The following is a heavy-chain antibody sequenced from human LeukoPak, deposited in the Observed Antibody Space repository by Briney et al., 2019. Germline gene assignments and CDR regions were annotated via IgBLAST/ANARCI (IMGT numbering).Heavy chain of an antibody. V-gene: IGHV3-23*01. Sequence: PGGSLRLSCAASGFTFSSYAMSWVRQAPGKGLEWVSAISGSGGSTYYADSVKGRFTISRDNSKNTLYLQMNSLRAEDTAVYYCAKGQDGLLWFGVDYWGQGTPVTVSS. CDR1: GFTFSSYA. J-gene: IGHJ4*02. CDR2: ISGSGGST. CDR3: AKGQDGLLWFGVDY. D-gene: IGHD3-10*01.